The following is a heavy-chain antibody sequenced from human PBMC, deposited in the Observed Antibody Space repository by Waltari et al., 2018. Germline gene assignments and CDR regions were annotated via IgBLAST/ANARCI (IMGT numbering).Heavy chain of an antibody. CDR1: GYSISSGYY. CDR3: ARESGSDSY. Sequence: QVQLQESGPGLVKPSETLSLTCAVSGYSISSGYYWGWIRQPPGKGLEWIGSIYHSGSTYYNPSRKGRVTISVDTAKNQFSLKRSAGTAADTAVYYWARESGSDSYGGQGTRVTVSS. J-gene: IGHJ4*02. V-gene: IGHV4-38-2*01. CDR2: IYHSGST. D-gene: IGHD1-26*01.